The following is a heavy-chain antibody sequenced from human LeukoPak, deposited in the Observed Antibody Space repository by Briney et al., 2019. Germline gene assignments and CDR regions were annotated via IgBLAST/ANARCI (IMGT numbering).Heavy chain of an antibody. Sequence: ASVKVPCKASGYTFTGYYMHWVRQAPGQGLEWMGWINPNSGGTNYAQKFQGRVTMTRDTSISTAYMELSRLRSDDTAVYYCASYCSSTSCYSNDAFDIWGQGTMVTVSS. J-gene: IGHJ3*02. D-gene: IGHD2-2*02. CDR2: INPNSGGT. V-gene: IGHV1-2*02. CDR3: ASYCSSTSCYSNDAFDI. CDR1: GYTFTGYY.